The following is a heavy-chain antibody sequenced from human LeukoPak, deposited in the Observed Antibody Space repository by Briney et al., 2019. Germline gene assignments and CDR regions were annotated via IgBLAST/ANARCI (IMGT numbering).Heavy chain of an antibody. Sequence: SETLSLTCAVYGGSFSGYYWSWIRQPPGKGLEWIGEINHSGSTNYNPSLKSRVTISVDTSKNQFSLKLSSVTAADTAVYYCARVPQYDYVWGSYRYYYFDYWGQGTLVTVPS. CDR3: ARVPQYDYVWGSYRYYYFDY. J-gene: IGHJ4*02. V-gene: IGHV4-34*01. CDR2: INHSGST. D-gene: IGHD3-16*02. CDR1: GGSFSGYY.